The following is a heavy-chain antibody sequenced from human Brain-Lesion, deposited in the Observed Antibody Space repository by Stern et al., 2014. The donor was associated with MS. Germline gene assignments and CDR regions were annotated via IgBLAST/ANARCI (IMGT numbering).Heavy chain of an antibody. CDR1: GGSISSNNC. V-gene: IGHV4-4*02. CDR2: IFQSGST. Sequence: VQLVQSGPGLVKHSGTLSLTCVVSGGSISSNNCWSWVRKPPGKGLEWSGEIFQSGSTNYNPALKSRGTISVDKPKNKFSLNLTSVTAADTAVYYRATASVAGTVIDYWGQGILVTVSS. J-gene: IGHJ4*02. D-gene: IGHD6-19*01. CDR3: ATASVAGTVIDY.